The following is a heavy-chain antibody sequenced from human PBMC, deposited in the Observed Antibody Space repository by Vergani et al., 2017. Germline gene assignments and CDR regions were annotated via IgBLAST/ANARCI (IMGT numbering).Heavy chain of an antibody. CDR2: ISSSGSTI. CDR3: AIGPDFWSGYGNFDY. CDR1: GFTFSSYE. Sequence: EVQLVESGGGLVQPGGSLRLSCAASGFTFSSYEMNWVRQAPGKGLEWVSYISSSGSTIYYADSVKGRLTISRDNAKNSLYLQMTSLRAEDTAVYYCAIGPDFWSGYGNFDYWGQGTLVTVSS. D-gene: IGHD3-3*01. V-gene: IGHV3-48*03. J-gene: IGHJ4*02.